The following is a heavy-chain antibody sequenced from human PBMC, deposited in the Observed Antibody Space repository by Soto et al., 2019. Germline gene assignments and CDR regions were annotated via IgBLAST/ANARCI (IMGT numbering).Heavy chain of an antibody. J-gene: IGHJ4*02. Sequence: DVNLLQSGGGSAQPGGSLRLSCETSGFAFSTYAMTWVRQVPGRGLEWVSTILPDDTGFYTVSVKGRFTISRDNFRVILYLQRNDLWVEDAAIYFCAKDRLPTSGQRFYFDSWGQGSLVTVSS. CDR3: AKDRLPTSGQRFYFDS. CDR2: ILPDDTG. D-gene: IGHD2-15*01. CDR1: GFAFSTYA. V-gene: IGHV3-23*01.